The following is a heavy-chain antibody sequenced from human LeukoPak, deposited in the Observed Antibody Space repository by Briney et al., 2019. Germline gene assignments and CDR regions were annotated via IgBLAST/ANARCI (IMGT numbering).Heavy chain of an antibody. J-gene: IGHJ6*03. CDR2: MYYSGST. V-gene: IGHV4-39*01. D-gene: IGHD2-21*01. CDR3: ARHVEGSSLVIATFSVYYMGV. Sequence: PSETLSLTCTVSGGSVSSSSYYRGWIRQPPGKGLEWIGNMYYSGSTYYNPSLKSRVTISVDTSKNQFSLKVNSVNAADTAVYYCARHVEGSSLVIATFSVYYMGVWGKGTTVTVSS. CDR1: GGSVSSSSYY.